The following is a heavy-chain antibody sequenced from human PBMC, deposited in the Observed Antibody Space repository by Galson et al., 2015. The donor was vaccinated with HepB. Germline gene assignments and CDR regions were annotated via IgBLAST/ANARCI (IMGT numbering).Heavy chain of an antibody. V-gene: IGHV5-51*03. CDR3: ARLLRAGTFDI. J-gene: IGHJ3*02. CDR1: EYSFTFYW. Sequence: QSGAEVKKPGESLKISCEASEYSFTFYWIGWVRQMPGKGLECIGIIYPGDSDTKYSPSFQGQVTMSADKSITTAYLQWSSLNASDTAIYYCARLLRAGTFDIWGQGTMVTVSS. CDR2: IYPGDSDT.